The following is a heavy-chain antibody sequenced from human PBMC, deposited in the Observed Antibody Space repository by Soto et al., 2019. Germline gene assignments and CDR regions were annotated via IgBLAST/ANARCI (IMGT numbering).Heavy chain of an antibody. D-gene: IGHD3-3*01. V-gene: IGHV1-24*01. CDR2: FDPEDGET. Sequence: GASVKVSCKVSGYTLTELSMHWVRQAPGKGLEWMGGFDPEDGETIYAQKFQGRVTMTEDTSTDTAYMELSSLRSEDTAVYYCATGRAITIFGVVLDYYNGMDVWGQGTTVTVSS. CDR3: ATGRAITIFGVVLDYYNGMDV. J-gene: IGHJ6*02. CDR1: GYTLTELS.